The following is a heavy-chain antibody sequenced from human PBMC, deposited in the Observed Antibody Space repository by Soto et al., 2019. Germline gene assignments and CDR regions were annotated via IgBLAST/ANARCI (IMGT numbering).Heavy chain of an antibody. CDR2: ISGSGGST. Sequence: GGSLRLSCAASGFTFSSYAMSWVRQAPGKGLEWVSAISGSGGSTYYADSVKGRFTISRDNSKNTLYLQMNSLRAEGTAVYYCAKDRRRGRYFDWLLLYFDYWGQGTLVTVSS. D-gene: IGHD3-9*01. V-gene: IGHV3-23*01. CDR3: AKDRRRGRYFDWLLLYFDY. J-gene: IGHJ4*02. CDR1: GFTFSSYA.